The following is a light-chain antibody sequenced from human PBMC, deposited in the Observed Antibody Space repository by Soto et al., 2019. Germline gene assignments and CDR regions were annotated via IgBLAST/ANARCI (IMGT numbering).Light chain of an antibody. V-gene: IGKV1-5*01. CDR2: DAS. CDR1: QSISSW. CDR3: QQLNSYPPWT. Sequence: DIQMTQSPSTLSASVVDRVTITCLASQSISSWLAWYQQKPGKAPKLLIYDASSLESGVPSRFSGSGSGTEFTLTISSLQPEDFATYYCQQLNSYPPWTFGQGTKVDIK. J-gene: IGKJ1*01.